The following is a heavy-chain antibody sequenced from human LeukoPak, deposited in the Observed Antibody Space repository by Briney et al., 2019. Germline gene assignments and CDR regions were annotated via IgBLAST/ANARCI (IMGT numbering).Heavy chain of an antibody. CDR1: RFSFSLYN. Sequence: GGSLRLSCAASRFSFSLYNMNWVRQAPGKGLEWVSYISSTGSRIYYADSVKGRFTISRDNAKNLLYLQMNSLRAEDMAVYYCAKDREYYYGIPDDYWGQGTLVTVSS. CDR2: ISSTGSRI. J-gene: IGHJ4*02. D-gene: IGHD3-10*01. CDR3: AKDREYYYGIPDDY. V-gene: IGHV3-48*01.